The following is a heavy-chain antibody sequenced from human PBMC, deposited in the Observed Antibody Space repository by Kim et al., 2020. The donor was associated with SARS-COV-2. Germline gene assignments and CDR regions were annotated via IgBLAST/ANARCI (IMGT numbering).Heavy chain of an antibody. CDR3: AMWLWFGGKKDAFDI. CDR2: IYHSGST. D-gene: IGHD3-10*01. CDR1: GYSISSGYY. J-gene: IGHJ3*02. V-gene: IGHV4-38-2*02. Sequence: SETLSLTCTVSGYSISSGYYWGWIRQPPGKGLEWIGSIYHSGSTYYNPSLKSRVTISVDTSKNQFSLKLSSVTAADTAVYYCAMWLWFGGKKDAFDIWGQGTMVTVSS.